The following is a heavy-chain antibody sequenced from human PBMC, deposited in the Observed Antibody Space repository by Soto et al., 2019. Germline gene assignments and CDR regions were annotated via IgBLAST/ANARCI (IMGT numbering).Heavy chain of an antibody. D-gene: IGHD2-21*01. CDR2: MNPNSANT. Sequence: QVQLVQSGAEVKKPGASVKVSCKASGYTFTSYDINWVRQATGQGLEWMGWMNPNSANTGYAQNFQGRLTMTRNTSISTAYMELSSLRSEDTAVYYCARSDGSNLNWFDPWGQGTLVTVSS. V-gene: IGHV1-8*01. CDR3: ARSDGSNLNWFDP. J-gene: IGHJ5*02. CDR1: GYTFTSYD.